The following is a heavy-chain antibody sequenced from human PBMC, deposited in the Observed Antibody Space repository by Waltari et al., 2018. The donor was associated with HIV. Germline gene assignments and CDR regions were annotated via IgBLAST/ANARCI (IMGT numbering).Heavy chain of an antibody. Sequence: QVQLVQSGAEVKKPGSSVKVHCKASGGTFSSYATSWVRKAPGQGLEWMGGIIPIFGTANYAQKFQGRVTITADESTSTAYMELSSLRSEDTAVYYCARVEGRDYYYGMDVWGQGTTVTVSS. CDR2: IIPIFGTA. D-gene: IGHD2-15*01. J-gene: IGHJ6*02. CDR3: ARVEGRDYYYGMDV. CDR1: GGTFSSYA. V-gene: IGHV1-69*01.